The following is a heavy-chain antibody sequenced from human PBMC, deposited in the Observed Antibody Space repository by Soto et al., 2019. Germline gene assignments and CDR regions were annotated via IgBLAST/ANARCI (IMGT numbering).Heavy chain of an antibody. D-gene: IGHD2-21*01. CDR1: GFTFSNYA. Sequence: GGSLRLSCAASGFTFSNYAMSWVRQAPGKGLEWVSALPERGSSPYYADSVKGRFTISRDNSKSTVYLQMNSLRGEDAAVYYCAKCAVLSTTSGGWCNWFDPWGQGTLVTVSS. CDR2: LPERGSSP. CDR3: AKCAVLSTTSGGWCNWFDP. J-gene: IGHJ5*02. V-gene: IGHV3-23*01.